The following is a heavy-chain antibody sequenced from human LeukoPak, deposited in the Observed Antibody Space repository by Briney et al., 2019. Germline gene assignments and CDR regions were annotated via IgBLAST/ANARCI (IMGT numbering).Heavy chain of an antibody. CDR3: AREIAVAAVHDAFDL. Sequence: SETLSLTCTVSGGSISSSSYYWGWIRQPPGKGLEWIGSIYYSGSTYYNPSLKSRVTISVDTSKNQFSLKLSSVTAADTAVYYCAREIAVAAVHDAFDLWGQGTMVTVSS. D-gene: IGHD6-13*01. J-gene: IGHJ3*01. CDR2: IYYSGST. CDR1: GGSISSSSYY. V-gene: IGHV4-39*07.